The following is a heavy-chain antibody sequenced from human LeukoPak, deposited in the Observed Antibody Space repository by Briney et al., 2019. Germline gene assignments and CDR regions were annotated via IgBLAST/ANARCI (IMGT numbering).Heavy chain of an antibody. CDR3: ARLDYDILTGYSSIDY. CDR1: GFTFSSYS. D-gene: IGHD3-9*01. J-gene: IGHJ4*02. Sequence: GGSLRLSCAASGFTFSSYSMNWVRQAPGKGLEWVSSISSSSSYIYYADSVKGRFTISRDNAKNSLYLQMNSLRAEDTAVYYCARLDYDILTGYSSIDYWGQGTLVTVSS. CDR2: ISSSSSYI. V-gene: IGHV3-21*01.